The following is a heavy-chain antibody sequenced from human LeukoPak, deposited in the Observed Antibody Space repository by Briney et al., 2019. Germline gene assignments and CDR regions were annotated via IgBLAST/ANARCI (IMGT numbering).Heavy chain of an antibody. CDR1: GFTFSSYG. Sequence: PGGSLRLSCAASGFTFSSYGMHWVRQAPGKGLEWVAVIWYDGSNKYYADPVKGRFTISRDNSKNTLYLQMNSLRAEDTAVYYCARDASEILTGYYPDYYYYYGMDVWGQGTTVTVSS. D-gene: IGHD3-9*01. CDR3: ARDASEILTGYYPDYYYYYGMDV. CDR2: IWYDGSNK. V-gene: IGHV3-33*01. J-gene: IGHJ6*02.